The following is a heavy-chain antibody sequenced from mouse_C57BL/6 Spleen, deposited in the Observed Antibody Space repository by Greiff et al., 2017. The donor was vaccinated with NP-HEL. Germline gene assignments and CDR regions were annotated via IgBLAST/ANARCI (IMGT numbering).Heavy chain of an antibody. CDR3: ARNYAAYAMDY. V-gene: IGHV1-76*01. CDR2: IYPGSGNT. D-gene: IGHD1-1*01. CDR1: GYTFTDYY. Sequence: QVQLQQSGAELVRPGASVKLSCKASGYTFTDYYINWVKQRPGQGLEWIARIYPGSGNTYYNEKFKGKATPTAEKSSSTAYMQLSSLTSEDSAVYFCARNYAAYAMDYWGQGTSVTVSS. J-gene: IGHJ4*01.